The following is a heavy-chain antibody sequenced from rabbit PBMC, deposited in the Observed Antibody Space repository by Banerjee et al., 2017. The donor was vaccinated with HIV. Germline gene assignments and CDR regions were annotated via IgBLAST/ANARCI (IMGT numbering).Heavy chain of an antibody. CDR2: IDVGSADIT. D-gene: IGHD6-1*01. Sequence: QSLEESGGDLVKPGASLTLTCTASGFYFSSPYYMCWVRQAPGKGLESIACIDVGSADITWYASWVNGRFTISKTSSTTVTLQMTTLTAADTATYFCARSYYSYGDNGYAYDSGISLWGPGTLVTVS. CDR3: ARSYYSYGDNGYAYDSGISL. V-gene: IGHV1S40*01. J-gene: IGHJ4*01. CDR1: GFYFSSPYY.